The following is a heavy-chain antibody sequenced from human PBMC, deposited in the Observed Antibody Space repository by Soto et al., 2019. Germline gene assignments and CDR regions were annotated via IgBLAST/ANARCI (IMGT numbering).Heavy chain of an antibody. CDR3: ARMGRGYQLLYGGYYYYRIDV. V-gene: IGHV1-18*04. D-gene: IGHD2-2*02. CDR2: ISAYNGNT. J-gene: IGHJ6*02. Sequence: ASVKVSCKASGYTFTSYGISWVRQAPGQGLEWMGWISAYNGNTNYAQKLQGRVTMTTDTSTSTAYMALRSLRSADTAEYYCARMGRGYQLLYGGYYYYRIDVLGQGTTVTVSS. CDR1: GYTFTSYG.